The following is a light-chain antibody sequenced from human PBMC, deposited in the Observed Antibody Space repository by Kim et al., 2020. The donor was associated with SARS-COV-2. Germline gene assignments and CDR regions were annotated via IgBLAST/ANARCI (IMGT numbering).Light chain of an antibody. CDR1: QSVSTSY. Sequence: EIVLTQSPGTLSLSPGERATLSCRPSQSVSTSYLAWYQQKPGQPPRLLIYGGSSRATGIPGRFSGGGSGTDFPLISSRLEPDDFAVYYWQQYGRSPRTFGQGTKVDIK. J-gene: IGKJ1*01. CDR2: GGS. V-gene: IGKV3-20*01. CDR3: QQYGRSPRT.